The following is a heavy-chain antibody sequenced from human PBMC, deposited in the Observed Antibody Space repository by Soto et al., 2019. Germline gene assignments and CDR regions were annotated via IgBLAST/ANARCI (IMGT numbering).Heavy chain of an antibody. J-gene: IGHJ6*02. V-gene: IGHV3-30*18. Sequence: QVQLVESGGGEVQPGRSLTISCAASGFTFSTYGMHWVRQTPGKGLEWVAVISYDGTNKFYSDSVKGRFTISRDNFKNRLTLQMNSLRADYMAVYSCAKDQQSYGDYYYYCYGREVWGRGTRVTVSS. CDR2: ISYDGTNK. CDR3: AKDQQSYGDYYYYCYGREV. D-gene: IGHD2-21*02. CDR1: GFTFSTYG.